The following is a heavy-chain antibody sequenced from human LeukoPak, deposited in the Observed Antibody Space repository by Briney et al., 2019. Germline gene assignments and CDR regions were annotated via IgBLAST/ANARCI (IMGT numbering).Heavy chain of an antibody. CDR3: ARVTYYYDRRGYYIEPVPPDY. D-gene: IGHD3-22*01. CDR1: GYTFSKYG. V-gene: IGHV1-18*01. CDR2: ISADNGNA. J-gene: IGHJ4*02. Sequence: ASVKVSCKASGYTFSKYGITWVRQAPGQGLEWMGWISADNGNANYAQKVQGRVTMTTDTSTSTAYMELRSLRSDDTAVYYCARVTYYYDRRGYYIEPVPPDYWGQGTLVTVFS.